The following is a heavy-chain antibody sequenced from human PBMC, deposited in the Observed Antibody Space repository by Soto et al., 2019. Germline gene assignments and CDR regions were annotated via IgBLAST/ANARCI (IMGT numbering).Heavy chain of an antibody. V-gene: IGHV1-8*01. CDR1: GYTFTSYD. J-gene: IGHJ6*02. CDR2: MNPNSGNT. D-gene: IGHD3-10*01. Sequence: QVQLVQSGAEVKKPGASVKVSCKASGYTFTSYDINWVRQATGQGLEWMGWMNPNSGNTGYAQKFQGRVTMTRNTSLSTAYMELSSLRAEDTAVYYCASWKVRGVIEAGVDVWGQGTTVTVSS. CDR3: ASWKVRGVIEAGVDV.